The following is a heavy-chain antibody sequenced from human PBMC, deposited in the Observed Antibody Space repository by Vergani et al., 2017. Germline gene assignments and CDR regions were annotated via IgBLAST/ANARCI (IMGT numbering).Heavy chain of an antibody. CDR1: GGTFSSYT. CDR2: IIPILGIA. D-gene: IGHD3-3*01. CDR3: AREGTIFGVTGGTFDP. Sequence: QVQLVQSGAEVKKPGSSVKVSCKASGGTFSSYTISWVRQAPGQGLEWMGRIIPILGIANYAQKFQGRVTITADKSTSTAYMELSSLRSEATAVYYCAREGTIFGVTGGTFDPWGQGTLVTVSS. J-gene: IGHJ5*02. V-gene: IGHV1-69*08.